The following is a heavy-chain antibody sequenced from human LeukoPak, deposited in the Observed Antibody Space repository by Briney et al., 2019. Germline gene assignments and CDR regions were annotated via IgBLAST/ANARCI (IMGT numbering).Heavy chain of an antibody. D-gene: IGHD4-17*01. CDR1: GYTITGYY. V-gene: IGHV1-2*02. CDR2: INPNSGGT. J-gene: IGHJ5*02. Sequence: ASVKVSCKASGYTITGYYMHWVRQAPGQGLEWMGWINPNSGGTNYAQKFQGRVTMTRDTSISTAYMELSRLRSDDTAVYYCARDDYGDYGEWFDPWGQGTLVTVSS. CDR3: ARDDYGDYGEWFDP.